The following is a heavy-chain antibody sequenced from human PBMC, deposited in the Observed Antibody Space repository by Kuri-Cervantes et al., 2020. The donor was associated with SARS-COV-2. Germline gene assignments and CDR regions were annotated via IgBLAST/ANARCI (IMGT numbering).Heavy chain of an antibody. V-gene: IGHV1-2*04. D-gene: IGHD6-19*01. Sequence: ASVKVSCKASGYTFTGYYMHWVRQAPGQGLEWVGWINPNSGGTNYAQKFQGWVTMTRDTSISTAYMELSRLRSDDTAVYYCARDVFRSSGCLRRGGMDVWGKGTTVTVSS. CDR3: ARDVFRSSGCLRRGGMDV. J-gene: IGHJ6*04. CDR2: INPNSGGT. CDR1: GYTFTGYY.